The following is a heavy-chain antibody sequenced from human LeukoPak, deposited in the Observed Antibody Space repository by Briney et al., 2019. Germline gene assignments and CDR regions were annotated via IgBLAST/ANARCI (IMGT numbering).Heavy chain of an antibody. CDR3: ASEVGYRSLGY. CDR1: GFTFSSCV. D-gene: IGHD3-3*01. Sequence: GWSLRLSCAACGFTFSSCVMSWVRQGPGRGLEWVSFITWKSHRTHYADSVKGRFTVSRDNSKDSVNLQMNSLRTEDTGLYHCASEVGYRSLGYLGQGTLVTLSS. V-gene: IGHV3-43*01. CDR2: ITWKSHRT. J-gene: IGHJ4*02.